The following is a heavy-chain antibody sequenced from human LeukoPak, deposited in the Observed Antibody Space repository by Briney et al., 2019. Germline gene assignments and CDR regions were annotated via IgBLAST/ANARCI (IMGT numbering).Heavy chain of an antibody. CDR2: MNPNSGNT. CDR3: ARPSSSWYLRYYYYYGMDV. J-gene: IGHJ6*02. CDR1: GYTFTSYD. V-gene: IGHV1-8*01. Sequence: GASVKVSCKASGYTFTSYDINWVRQATGQGLEWMGWMNPNSGNTGYAQKFQGRVTMTRNTSISTAYMELSSLRSEDTAVYYCARPSSSWYLRYYYYYGMDVWGQGTTVTVSS. D-gene: IGHD6-13*01.